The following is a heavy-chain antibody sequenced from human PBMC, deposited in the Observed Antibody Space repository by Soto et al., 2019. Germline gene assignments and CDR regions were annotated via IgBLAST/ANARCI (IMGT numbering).Heavy chain of an antibody. CDR1: GYSISTGFN. D-gene: IGHD3-16*01. CDR3: ARDWGTGVYHSDS. Sequence: SETLSLTCAVSGYSISTGFNWGCIRQPPGKGLEWIWSIYHSGSTYYNLSLKSRVTISADTSKNQISLKLISVTAADTALYYCARDWGTGVYHSDSWGQGRLIAVSS. CDR2: IYHSGST. J-gene: IGHJ4*02. V-gene: IGHV4-38-2*02.